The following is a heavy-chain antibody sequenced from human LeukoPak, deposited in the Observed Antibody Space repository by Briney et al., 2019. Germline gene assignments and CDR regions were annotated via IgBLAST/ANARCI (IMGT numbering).Heavy chain of an antibody. J-gene: IGHJ4*02. CDR2: ISSSGSYI. D-gene: IGHD6-6*01. CDR3: ARDRRSIAARPFDY. Sequence: GGSLRLSCAASGFTFSDYYMSWIRQAPGKGLEWVSYISSSGSYIYYADSVKGRFTISRDNAKNSLYLQMNSLRAEDTAVYYCARDRRSIAARPFDYWGQGTLVTVSS. V-gene: IGHV3-11*04. CDR1: GFTFSDYY.